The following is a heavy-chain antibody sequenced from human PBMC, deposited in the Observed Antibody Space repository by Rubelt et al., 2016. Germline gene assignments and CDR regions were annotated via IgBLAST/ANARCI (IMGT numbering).Heavy chain of an antibody. D-gene: IGHD5-24*01. Sequence: QVQLVQSGAEVKKPGASVKVSCKASGYTFTGYYMHWVRQAPGHGLAWMGWINPNSGGTKYAQKVQGRVTMSRDTSISTAYMELSRQRSDGTAVYYCAGRDGYNWDDAFDIWGQGTMVTVSS. CDR2: INPNSGGT. J-gene: IGHJ3*02. CDR3: AGRDGYNWDDAFDI. V-gene: IGHV1-2*02. CDR1: GYTFTGYY.